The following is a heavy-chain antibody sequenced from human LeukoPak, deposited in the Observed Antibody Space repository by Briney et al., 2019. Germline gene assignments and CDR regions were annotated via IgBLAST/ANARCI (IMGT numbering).Heavy chain of an antibody. J-gene: IGHJ3*02. CDR3: ARVRAGGDAFDI. D-gene: IGHD3-16*01. V-gene: IGHV4-59*01. CDR2: IYYSWST. Sequence: IGYIYYSWSTNYNPSLKSRVTISVDTSKNQFSLKLSSVTAADTAVYYCARVRAGGDAFDIWGQGTMVTVSS.